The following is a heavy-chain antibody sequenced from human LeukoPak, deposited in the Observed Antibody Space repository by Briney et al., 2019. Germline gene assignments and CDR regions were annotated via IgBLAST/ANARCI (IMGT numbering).Heavy chain of an antibody. CDR3: ARDRGYYDSSGYYS. D-gene: IGHD3-22*01. V-gene: IGHV4-30-4*08. CDR1: GFTFSDYY. Sequence: LRLSCAASGFTFSDYYMSWIRQPPGKGLEWIGYIYYSGSTSYNPSLKSRLTISVDTSKNQFSLKLSSVTAADTAVYYCARDRGYYDSSGYYSWGQGTLVTVSS. J-gene: IGHJ5*02. CDR2: IYYSGST.